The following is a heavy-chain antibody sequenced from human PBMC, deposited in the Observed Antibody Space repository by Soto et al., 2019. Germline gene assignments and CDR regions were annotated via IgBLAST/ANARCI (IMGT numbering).Heavy chain of an antibody. V-gene: IGHV1-2*02. CDR3: ARGRIAAAAYYFDY. J-gene: IGHJ4*02. D-gene: IGHD6-13*01. Sequence: GASVKVSCKASGYTFTAYYMHWVRQAPGQGLEWMGWINPSSGTTNYAQKFQGRVTMTRDASICTAYVELSSLRSDDTAIYYCARGRIAAAAYYFDYWGQGTLVTVSS. CDR1: GYTFTAYY. CDR2: INPSSGTT.